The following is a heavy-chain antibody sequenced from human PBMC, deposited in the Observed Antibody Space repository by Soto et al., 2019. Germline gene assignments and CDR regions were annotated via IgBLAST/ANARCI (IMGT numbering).Heavy chain of an antibody. V-gene: IGHV3-23*01. CDR1: GFTFSSYA. D-gene: IGHD6-19*01. CDR2: ISGSGGST. CDR3: ARRNSGWYFDY. J-gene: IGHJ4*02. Sequence: EVQLLESGGGLVQPGGSPRLSCAASGFTFSSYAMNWVRQAPGKGLEWVSVISGSGGSTYYADSVKGRFTISRDNSKNTLYLQMNSRRAEDTAVYYCARRNSGWYFDYWGQGTLVTVSS.